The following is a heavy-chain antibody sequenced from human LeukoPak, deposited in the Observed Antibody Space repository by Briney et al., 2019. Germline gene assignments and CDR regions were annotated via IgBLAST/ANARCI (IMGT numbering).Heavy chain of an antibody. CDR3: ARGGTAFDI. V-gene: IGHV4-30-2*01. CDR2: IYHSGST. Sequence: SETLSLTCAVSGGSISSGHSSWNWFRQPPGQGLEWIGYIYHSGSTYYNPSLKSRVAISVDKSKNQFSLKLRSVTAADTALYYCARGGTAFDIWGQGTMVTVSS. J-gene: IGHJ3*02. CDR1: GGSISSGHSS.